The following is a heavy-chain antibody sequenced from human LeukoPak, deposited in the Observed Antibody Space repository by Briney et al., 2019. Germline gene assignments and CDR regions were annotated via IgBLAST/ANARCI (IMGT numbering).Heavy chain of an antibody. CDR1: GGSINSHSYY. CDR2: VYYDGTS. V-gene: IGHV4-39*01. CDR3: VRHMSTNTGYFDS. D-gene: IGHD5-24*01. Sequence: PSETLSLTCTVSGGSINSHSYYWGWIRQPPGRGLEWIGSVYYDGTSYSNPSLTSRAAVFVDTSRDEFSLDLGFVTAADTAVYYCVRHMSTNTGYFDSCGQGTLVSVSS. J-gene: IGHJ4*02.